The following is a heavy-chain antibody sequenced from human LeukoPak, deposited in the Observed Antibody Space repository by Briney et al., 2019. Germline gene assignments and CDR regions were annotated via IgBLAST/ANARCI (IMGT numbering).Heavy chain of an antibody. J-gene: IGHJ4*02. Sequence: GGSLRLSCAASGFTFSGYAMHWVRQAPGKGLEWVAVISYDGSNKYYADSVKGRFTISRDNAKNSLYLQINSLRADDTAVYYCARYQVAIDYWGQGTLVTVSA. D-gene: IGHD2-2*01. CDR3: ARYQVAIDY. CDR1: GFTFSGYA. CDR2: ISYDGSNK. V-gene: IGHV3-30-3*01.